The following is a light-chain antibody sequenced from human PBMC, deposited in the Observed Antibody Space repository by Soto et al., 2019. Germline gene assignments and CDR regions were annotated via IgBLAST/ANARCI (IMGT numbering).Light chain of an antibody. V-gene: IGKV3-20*01. J-gene: IGKJ1*01. CDR2: GAS. CDR3: QQYGSSPPWT. CDR1: QSVRSSY. Sequence: EMVLTQSPGTLSLSPGERATRSCRASQSVRSSYLAWYQQKPGQAPRLLIYGASSRATGIPDRFSGSGSGTDFTLTISRLEPEDFAVYYCQQYGSSPPWTFGQGTKVEIK.